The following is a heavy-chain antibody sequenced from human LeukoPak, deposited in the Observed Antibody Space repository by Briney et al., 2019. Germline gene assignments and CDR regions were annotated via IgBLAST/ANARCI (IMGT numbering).Heavy chain of an antibody. CDR2: IVPILGIA. Sequence: ASVKVSCKASGGTFSNYTISWVRQAPGQGLEWMGRIVPILGIANYAQKFQGRVTITADKSTSTAYMELSRLRAEDTAVYHCAKAAYCSGADCLHTRSGAYYYYYMDVWGKGTPVTVSS. CDR1: GGTFSNYT. V-gene: IGHV1-69*02. J-gene: IGHJ6*03. CDR3: AKAAYCSGADCLHTRSGAYYYYYMDV. D-gene: IGHD2-15*01.